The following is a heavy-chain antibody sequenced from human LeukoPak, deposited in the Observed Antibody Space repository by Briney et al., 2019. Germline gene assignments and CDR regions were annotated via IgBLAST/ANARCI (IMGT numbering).Heavy chain of an antibody. J-gene: IGHJ4*02. V-gene: IGHV4-31*03. Sequence: PSQTLSLTCTVSGGSISSGGYYWSWIRQHPGKGLEWIGYIHYNGNTYYNPSLKSRVTISVDTSKNQFSLKLSSVTAADTAVYYCASSYGSGSPQIDYWGQGTLVTVSS. CDR1: GGSISSGGYY. CDR2: IHYNGNT. CDR3: ASSYGSGSPQIDY. D-gene: IGHD3-10*01.